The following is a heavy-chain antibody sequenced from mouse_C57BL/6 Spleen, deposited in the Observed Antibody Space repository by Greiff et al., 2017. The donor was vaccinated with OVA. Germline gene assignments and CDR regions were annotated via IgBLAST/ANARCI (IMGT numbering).Heavy chain of an antibody. D-gene: IGHD2-4*01. J-gene: IGHJ4*01. Sequence: EVKLKESGPGLVKPSQTVFLTCTVTGISITTGNYTWSWIRQFPGNKLEWIGYIYYSGTITYNPSPTSRTTITRDTPKNQFFLEMNSLTAEDTATYYCARERGFYDYDGVPYYYAMDYWGQGTSVTVSS. V-gene: IGHV3-5*01. CDR2: IYYSGTI. CDR1: GISITTGNYT. CDR3: ARERGFYDYDGVPYYYAMDY.